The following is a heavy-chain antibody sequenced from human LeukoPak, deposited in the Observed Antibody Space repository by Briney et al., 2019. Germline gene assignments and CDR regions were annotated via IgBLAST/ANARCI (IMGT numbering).Heavy chain of an antibody. D-gene: IGHD2-2*01. J-gene: IGHJ6*02. CDR1: GGSFSGYY. CDR2: INHSGST. V-gene: IGHV4-34*01. CDR3: ARGRGSTSFHYYYYGMDV. Sequence: PSETLSLTCAVYGGSFSGYYWSWIRQPPGKGPEWIGEINHSGSTNYNPSLKSRVTISVDTSKNQFSLKLSSVTAADTAVYYCARGRGSTSFHYYYYGMDVWGQGTTVTVSS.